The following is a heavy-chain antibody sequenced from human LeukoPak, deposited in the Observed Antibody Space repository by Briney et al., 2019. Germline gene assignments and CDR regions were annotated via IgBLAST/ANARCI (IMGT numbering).Heavy chain of an antibody. CDR1: GFTVSSNY. V-gene: IGHV3-53*01. D-gene: IGHD3-22*01. J-gene: IGHJ4*02. Sequence: GGPLRLSCAASGFTVSSNYMSWVRQAPGKGLEWVSVIYSGGSTYYADSVKGRFAISRDNSKNTLYLQMNSLRAEDTAVYYCARGLYYFDTSGYLYYWGQGTLVTVSS. CDR3: ARGLYYFDTSGYLYY. CDR2: IYSGGST.